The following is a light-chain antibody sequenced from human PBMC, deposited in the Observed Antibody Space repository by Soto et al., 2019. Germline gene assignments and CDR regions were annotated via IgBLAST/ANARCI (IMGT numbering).Light chain of an antibody. CDR3: SSYAGNTDVV. CDR1: GSDVGSYKY. Sequence: QSALTQPASVSGSPGQSITISCTGTGSDVGSYKYVSWYQQHPGKAPNLIIFEVSNRPSGVSDRFSGSKSGNTASLTVSGLQAEDEADYYCSSYAGNTDVVFGGGTKLTVL. CDR2: EVS. J-gene: IGLJ2*01. V-gene: IGLV2-14*01.